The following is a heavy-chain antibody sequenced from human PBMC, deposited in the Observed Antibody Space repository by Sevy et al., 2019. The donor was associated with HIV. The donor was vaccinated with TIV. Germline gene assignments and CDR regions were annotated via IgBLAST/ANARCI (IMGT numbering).Heavy chain of an antibody. CDR2: ISDSSSYI. CDR1: GFTFSSYC. Sequence: GGSLRLSCAASGFTFSSYCLSWVRQAPGKGLEWVSSISDSSSYIYYADSVKGRFTISRDNARNSLYLQMSSLRAEDKAVYYCARLTPSPALELPSYYYYGMDVWGQGTTVTVSS. V-gene: IGHV3-21*01. CDR3: ARLTPSPALELPSYYYYGMDV. J-gene: IGHJ6*02. D-gene: IGHD1-7*01.